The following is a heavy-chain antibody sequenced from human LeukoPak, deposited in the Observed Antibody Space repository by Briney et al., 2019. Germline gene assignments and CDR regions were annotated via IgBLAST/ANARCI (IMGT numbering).Heavy chain of an antibody. CDR3: ARDLSGGDYGGNSSAFDV. D-gene: IGHD4-23*01. Sequence: SVTVSRMTSGYTFTRYYMHWLRQAPGQGLAWMGWINPYSCGTNYAHELLGRVTKTRDTSISTVDMEPSRLRSDDTAVYYCARDLSGGDYGGNSSAFDVWGQGTMVTVSS. CDR2: INPYSCGT. CDR1: GYTFTRYY. V-gene: IGHV1-2*02. J-gene: IGHJ3*01.